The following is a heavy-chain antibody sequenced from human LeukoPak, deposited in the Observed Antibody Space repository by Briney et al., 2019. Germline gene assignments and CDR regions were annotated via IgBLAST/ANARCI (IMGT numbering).Heavy chain of an antibody. Sequence: SETLSLTCAVSGGSISSGGYYWSWIRQPPGKGLEWIGEINHSGSTNYNPSLKSRVTISVDTSKNQFSLKLSSVTAADTAVYYRARDRVSDYWGQGTLVTVSS. D-gene: IGHD1-14*01. V-gene: IGHV4-34*01. CDR2: INHSGST. CDR1: GGSISSGGYY. CDR3: ARDRVSDY. J-gene: IGHJ4*02.